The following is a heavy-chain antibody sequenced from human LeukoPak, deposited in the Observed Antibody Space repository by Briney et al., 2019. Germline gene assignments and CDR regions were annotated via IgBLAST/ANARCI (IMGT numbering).Heavy chain of an antibody. CDR2: INSDGSST. V-gene: IGHV3-74*01. CDR1: GFTFSSYW. J-gene: IGHJ6*04. D-gene: IGHD3-10*01. CDR3: ARVSWAFYYQYGMDV. Sequence: GGSLRLSCAASGFTFSSYWMHWVRQAPGKGLVWVSRINSDGSSTSYADSVKGRFTISRDNAKNTLYLQKNSLRAEDTAVYYCARVSWAFYYQYGMDVWGKGTTVTVSS.